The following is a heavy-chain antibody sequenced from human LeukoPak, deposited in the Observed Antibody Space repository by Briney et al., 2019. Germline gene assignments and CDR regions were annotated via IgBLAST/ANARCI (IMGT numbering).Heavy chain of an antibody. V-gene: IGHV3-23*01. D-gene: IGHD3-22*01. Sequence: GGSLRLSCAASGITFSSYAMSWVRQAPGKGLKWVSAISGSGGSTYYADSVKGRFTISRDNSKNTLYLQMNSLRAEDTAVYYCAKDGGSGYFHGVFDYWGQGTLVTVSS. CDR1: GITFSSYA. J-gene: IGHJ4*02. CDR3: AKDGGSGYFHGVFDY. CDR2: ISGSGGST.